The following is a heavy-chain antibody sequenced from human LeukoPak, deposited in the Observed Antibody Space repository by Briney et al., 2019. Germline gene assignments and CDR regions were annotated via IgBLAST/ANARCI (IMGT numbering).Heavy chain of an antibody. V-gene: IGHV4-4*07. CDR1: GGSISSYY. J-gene: IGHJ4*02. Sequence: SETLSLTCNVSGGSISSYYWTWIRQPAGKGLEWIGRISPSGNTYYNPSLKSRVIMSLETSKNQFSVTLTSVTAADTAVYYCARHRLVYYDSSGYGDFDYWGQGTLVTVSS. CDR3: ARHRLVYYDSSGYGDFDY. D-gene: IGHD3-22*01. CDR2: ISPSGNT.